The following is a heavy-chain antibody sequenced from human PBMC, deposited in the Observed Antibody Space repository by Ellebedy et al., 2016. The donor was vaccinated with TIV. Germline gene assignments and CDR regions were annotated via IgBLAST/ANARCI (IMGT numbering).Heavy chain of an antibody. Sequence: MPSETLSLTCTVSGGSISSSSYYWGWIRQPPGKGLEWIGSIYYSGSTYYNPSLKSRVTISVDTSKNQFSLKLSSVTAADTAVYYCARESSGWYFAFDYWGQGTLVTVSS. CDR2: IYYSGST. D-gene: IGHD6-19*01. CDR3: ARESSGWYFAFDY. V-gene: IGHV4-39*01. J-gene: IGHJ4*02. CDR1: GGSISSSSYY.